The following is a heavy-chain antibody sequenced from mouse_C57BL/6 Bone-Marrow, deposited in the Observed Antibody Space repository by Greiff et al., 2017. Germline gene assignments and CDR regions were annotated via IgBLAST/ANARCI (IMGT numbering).Heavy chain of an antibody. V-gene: IGHV2-2*01. Sequence: VQLQQSGPGLVQPSQSLSITCTVSGFSLTSYGVHWVRQSPGQGLEWLGVILSGGSTDYNAAFISRLSISKDNSKSQVFFKMNSLQADDTAIYYCASFTTIVARDYWGQGTAVTVSS. CDR1: GFSLTSYG. CDR2: ILSGGST. J-gene: IGHJ4*01. CDR3: ASFTTIVARDY. D-gene: IGHD1-1*01.